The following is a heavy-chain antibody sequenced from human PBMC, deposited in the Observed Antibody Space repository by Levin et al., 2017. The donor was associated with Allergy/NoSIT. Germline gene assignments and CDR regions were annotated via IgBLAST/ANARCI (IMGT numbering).Heavy chain of an antibody. CDR2: ISSSGGST. CDR3: AKAKSHLDYYGSGGYDF. Sequence: GGSLRLSCAASGFTFYNYVMNWVRQSPGKGLEWVSGISSSGGSTYYADSVKGRFTISRDNSKNTLYLQINGLRAEDTAVYYCAKAKSHLDYYGSGGYDFWGQGTLVTVSS. J-gene: IGHJ4*02. CDR1: GFTFYNYV. V-gene: IGHV3-23*01. D-gene: IGHD3-10*01.